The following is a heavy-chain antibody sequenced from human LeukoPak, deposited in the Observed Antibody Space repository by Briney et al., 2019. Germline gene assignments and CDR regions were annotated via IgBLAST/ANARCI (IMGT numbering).Heavy chain of an antibody. D-gene: IGHD1-26*01. CDR1: GGSFSGYY. J-gene: IGHJ4*02. V-gene: IGHV4-34*01. CDR2: INHSGST. Sequence: SETLSLTRAVYGGSFSGYYWSWIRQPPGKGLEWIGEINHSGSTNYNPSLKSRVTISVDTSKNQFSLKLSSVTAADTAVYYCARRVGSYFDYWGQGTLVTVSS. CDR3: ARRVGSYFDY.